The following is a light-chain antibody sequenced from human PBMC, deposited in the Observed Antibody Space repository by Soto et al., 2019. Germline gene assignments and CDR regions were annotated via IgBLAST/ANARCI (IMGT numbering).Light chain of an antibody. J-gene: IGKJ2*01. V-gene: IGKV1-5*01. CDR2: DAS. Sequence: DIQMTQSPSTLSASVGDRVTITCRASQSISSWLAWYQQKPGKAPKLLIYDASSLESGVPSRFSGSGSGTEFTLTISSLQPYDFATYYCQQYNSYSMYTFGQGTKVDIK. CDR3: QQYNSYSMYT. CDR1: QSISSW.